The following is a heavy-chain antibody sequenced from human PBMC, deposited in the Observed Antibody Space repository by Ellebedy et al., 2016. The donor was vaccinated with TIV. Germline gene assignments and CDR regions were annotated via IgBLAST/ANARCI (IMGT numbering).Heavy chain of an antibody. CDR3: ARSTKTEVIDS. D-gene: IGHD2-21*02. CDR2: TFHKSRWFS. V-gene: IGHV6-1*01. J-gene: IGHJ4*02. Sequence: SETLSLTXAISGDSVSSNSAAWNWIRLSPSRGLEWLGRTFHKSRWFSSYAVSVKSRISIDPDTSKNQFSLQLNLVTPDDTAVYYCARSTKTEVIDSWGQGILVTVSS. CDR1: GDSVSSNSAA.